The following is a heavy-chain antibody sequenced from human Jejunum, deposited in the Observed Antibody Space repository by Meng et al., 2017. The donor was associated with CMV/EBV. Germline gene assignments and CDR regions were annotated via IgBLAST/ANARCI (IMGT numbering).Heavy chain of an antibody. CDR3: ARLGNIVVEPTAFF. V-gene: IGHV4-39*01. J-gene: IGHJ4*02. Sequence: SGGSISGSTDYCGWIRQTPGKGLEWIGSIYYSGTTYYNPSLKSRISLSVDTSKNQFSLSVNSVTVADTAIYYCARLGNIVVEPTAFFWGQGALVTVSS. CDR2: IYYSGTT. CDR1: GGSISGSTDY. D-gene: IGHD2-15*01.